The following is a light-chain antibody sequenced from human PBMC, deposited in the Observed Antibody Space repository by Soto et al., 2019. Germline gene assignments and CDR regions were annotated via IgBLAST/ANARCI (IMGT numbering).Light chain of an antibody. CDR2: EGS. J-gene: IGLJ2*01. Sequence: QSALTQPASVYGSPGHSITISCNGTSSDVGSYNLVSWYQQHPGKAPKLMIYEGSKRPSGVSNRFSGSKSGNTASLTISGLHAEDEADYYCCSYAGSSTDVVFGGGTKLTVL. V-gene: IGLV2-23*01. CDR3: CSYAGSSTDVV. CDR1: SSDVGSYNL.